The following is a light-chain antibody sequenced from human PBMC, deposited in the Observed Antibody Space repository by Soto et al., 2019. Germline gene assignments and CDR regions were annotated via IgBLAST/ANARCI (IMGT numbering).Light chain of an antibody. CDR3: QRANSFPLT. V-gene: IGKV1-5*01. CDR1: QSISTW. Sequence: IQMTQSPSTLSASVGDRVSITCRASQSISTWLAWYQQKPGKAPKLLIYDASSSESVVPSRFSGSGSGTDFTLTISSLQPEDFATYYCQRANSFPLTFGGGTKVDIK. J-gene: IGKJ4*01. CDR2: DAS.